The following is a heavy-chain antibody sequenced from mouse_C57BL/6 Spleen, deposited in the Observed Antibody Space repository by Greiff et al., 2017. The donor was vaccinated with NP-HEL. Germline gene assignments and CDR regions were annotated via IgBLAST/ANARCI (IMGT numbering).Heavy chain of an antibody. D-gene: IGHD1-1*01. CDR1: GFNIKNTY. J-gene: IGHJ2*01. CDR3: ARNWITTVVATRGYFDD. Sequence: VTLKESVAELVRPGASVKLSCTASGFNIKNTYMHWVKQRPEQGLEWIGRIDPANGNTKYAPKFQGKATITADTSSNTAYLQLSSLTSEDTAIYYCARNWITTVVATRGYFDDWGQGTTLTVSS. V-gene: IGHV14-3*01. CDR2: IDPANGNT.